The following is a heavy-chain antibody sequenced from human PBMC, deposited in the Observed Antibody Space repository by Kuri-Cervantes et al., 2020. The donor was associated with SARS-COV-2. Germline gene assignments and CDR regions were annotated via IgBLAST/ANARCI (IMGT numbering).Heavy chain of an antibody. Sequence: SETLSLTCSVSEGSMRAHYYSWIRQTAAMGLEWIGRVYISGSTNYNPSLKSRVTMSVDTSKNQFSLKLSSVTAADTAVYYCARSRIAVADWYFDLWGRGTLVTVSS. CDR3: ARSRIAVADWYFDL. D-gene: IGHD6-19*01. J-gene: IGHJ2*01. V-gene: IGHV4-4*07. CDR2: VYISGST. CDR1: EGSMRAHY.